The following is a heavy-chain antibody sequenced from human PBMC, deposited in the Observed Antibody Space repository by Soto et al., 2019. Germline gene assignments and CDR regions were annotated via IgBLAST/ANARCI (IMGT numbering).Heavy chain of an antibody. D-gene: IGHD3-22*01. CDR2: IYHSGST. Sequence: PSETLSLTCAVSGGSISSSNLWSWVRQPPGKGLEWIGEIYHSGSTNYNPSLKSRVTISVDKSKNQFSLKLSSVTAADTAVYYCARARMARITMIVVADRNAFDIWGQGTMVTVSS. J-gene: IGHJ3*02. V-gene: IGHV4-4*02. CDR1: GGSISSSNL. CDR3: ARARMARITMIVVADRNAFDI.